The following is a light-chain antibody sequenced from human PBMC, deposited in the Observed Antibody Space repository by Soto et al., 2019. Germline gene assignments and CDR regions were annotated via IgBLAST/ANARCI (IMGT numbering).Light chain of an antibody. CDR3: QSYDSSLSGSDVV. CDR1: SSNIGAGYD. J-gene: IGLJ2*01. CDR2: GNS. Sequence: LTQPPSVSGAPGQRVTISCTGSSSNIGAGYDVHWYQQLPGTAPKLLIYGNSNRPSGVPDRFSGSKSGTSASLAITGLQAEDEADYYCQSYDSSLSGSDVVFGGGTKLTVL. V-gene: IGLV1-40*01.